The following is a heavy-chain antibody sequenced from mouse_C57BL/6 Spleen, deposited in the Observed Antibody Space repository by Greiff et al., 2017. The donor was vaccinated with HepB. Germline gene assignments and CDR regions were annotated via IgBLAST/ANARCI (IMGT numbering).Heavy chain of an antibody. Sequence: EVQVVESGGGLVKPGGSLKLSCAASGFTFSSYAMSWVRQTPEKRLEWVATISDGGSYTYYPDNVKGRFTISRNNAKNNLYLQMSHLKSEDTAMYYCARERLRLFDYWGQGTTLTVSS. J-gene: IGHJ2*01. V-gene: IGHV5-4*01. CDR2: ISDGGSYT. CDR1: GFTFSSYA. D-gene: IGHD2-4*01. CDR3: ARERLRLFDY.